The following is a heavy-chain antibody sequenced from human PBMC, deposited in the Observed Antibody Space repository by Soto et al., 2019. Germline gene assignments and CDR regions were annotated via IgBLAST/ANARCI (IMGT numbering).Heavy chain of an antibody. J-gene: IGHJ4*02. CDR1: GGSISSGGYY. CDR3: ARDKITGLFDY. CDR2: IDHSGIT. D-gene: IGHD2-8*02. Sequence: SETLSLTCAVSGGSISSGGYYWSWIRKSPGTGLEWIGYIDHSGITTYSPSLKSRVTISINTSKNQFSLNLTSVTAADTAVYYCARDKITGLFDYWGQGTLDTVSS. V-gene: IGHV4-61*08.